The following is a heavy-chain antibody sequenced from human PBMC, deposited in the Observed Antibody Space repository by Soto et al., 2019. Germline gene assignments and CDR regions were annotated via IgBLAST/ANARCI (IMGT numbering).Heavy chain of an antibody. V-gene: IGHV3-7*05. Sequence: GGSLRLSCAASGFTFSSYWMSWVRQAPGKGLEWVANIKQDGSEKYYVDSVKGRFTISRDNAKNSLYLQMNSLRAEDTAVYYCARDRGAVAGTWFDPWGQGTLVTVSS. D-gene: IGHD6-19*01. CDR2: IKQDGSEK. CDR1: GFTFSSYW. J-gene: IGHJ5*02. CDR3: ARDRGAVAGTWFDP.